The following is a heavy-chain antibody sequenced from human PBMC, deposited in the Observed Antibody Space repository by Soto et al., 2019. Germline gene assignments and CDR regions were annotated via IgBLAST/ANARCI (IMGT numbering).Heavy chain of an antibody. D-gene: IGHD1-26*01. CDR3: AKGVGAITRPLYDY. V-gene: IGHV3-23*01. Sequence: PGGSLRLSCAASGFTFSSYAMSWVRQAPGKGLEWVSAISGSGGSKYYADSVKGRFTISRDDSKNTLYLQMDSLRAEDTALYYCAKGVGAITRPLYDYWGQGTLVTVSS. J-gene: IGHJ4*02. CDR1: GFTFSSYA. CDR2: ISGSGGSK.